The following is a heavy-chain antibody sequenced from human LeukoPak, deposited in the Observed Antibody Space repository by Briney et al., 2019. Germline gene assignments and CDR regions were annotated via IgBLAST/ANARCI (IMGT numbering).Heavy chain of an antibody. CDR3: ARAGGIDY. CDR1: GFTFSSYW. CDR2: IKQDGSEK. Sequence: GGSLRLSCAASGFTFSSYWMSWVRQAPGKGLEWVANIKQDGSEKYYVDSVKGRFTISRDNAKNTVYLEMNSLRAEDTAIYYCARAGGIDYWGHGTLVTVSS. V-gene: IGHV3-7*01. J-gene: IGHJ4*01.